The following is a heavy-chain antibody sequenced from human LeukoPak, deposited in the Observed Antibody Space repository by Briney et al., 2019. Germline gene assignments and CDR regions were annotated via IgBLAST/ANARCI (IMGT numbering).Heavy chain of an antibody. CDR1: GFTFSSYS. D-gene: IGHD2-2*01. CDR2: ISSSSSYI. CDR3: ARAGVVPAASNPNWFDP. V-gene: IGHV3-21*01. J-gene: IGHJ5*02. Sequence: GGSLRLSCAASGFTFSSYSMNWVRQAPGKGLEWVSSISSSSSYIYYADSVKGRFTISRDNAKNSLYLQMNSLRAEDTAVYYCARAGVVPAASNPNWFDPWGQGTLVTVSS.